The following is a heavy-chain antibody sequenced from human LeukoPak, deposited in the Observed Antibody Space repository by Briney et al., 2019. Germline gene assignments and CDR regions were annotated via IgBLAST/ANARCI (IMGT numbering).Heavy chain of an antibody. Sequence: ASVKVSCNASGYTFTSYDINWVRQATGQGLEWMGWMNPNSGNTGYAQKFQGRVTMTRNTSISTAYMELSSLRSEDTAVYYCARGTGGITMIVVVRDYYFDYWGQGTLVTVSS. D-gene: IGHD3-22*01. CDR3: ARGTGGITMIVVVRDYYFDY. J-gene: IGHJ4*02. CDR2: MNPNSGNT. V-gene: IGHV1-8*01. CDR1: GYTFTSYD.